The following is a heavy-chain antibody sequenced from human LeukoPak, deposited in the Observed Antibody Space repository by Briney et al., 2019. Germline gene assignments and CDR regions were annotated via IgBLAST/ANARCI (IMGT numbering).Heavy chain of an antibody. CDR1: GFTFSGYS. Sequence: GGSLRLSCAASGFTFSGYSMSWIRQAPGMGLEWVSYMDASGTTVLYADSVKGRFTISRDNAKNSLSLQMNSLRADDTALYYCARDGTFDIWGQGTMVTVSS. CDR3: ARDGTFDI. D-gene: IGHD1-26*01. J-gene: IGHJ3*02. V-gene: IGHV3-11*04. CDR2: MDASGTTV.